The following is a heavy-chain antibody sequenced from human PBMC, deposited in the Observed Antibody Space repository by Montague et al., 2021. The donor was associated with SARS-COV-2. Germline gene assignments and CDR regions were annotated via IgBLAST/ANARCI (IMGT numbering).Heavy chain of an antibody. J-gene: IGHJ5*02. CDR2: IYHSGST. Sequence: SETPSLTCTVSGYSISSGYYWGWVRQPPGKGLEWIGSIYHSGSTYYNPSLKSRVTISVDTSKNQFSLKLSSVTAADTAVYYCARDCYDYGSVSYQRWFDPWGQGTLVTVSS. CDR3: ARDCYDYGSVSYQRWFDP. V-gene: IGHV4-38-2*02. D-gene: IGHD3-10*01. CDR1: GYSISSGYY.